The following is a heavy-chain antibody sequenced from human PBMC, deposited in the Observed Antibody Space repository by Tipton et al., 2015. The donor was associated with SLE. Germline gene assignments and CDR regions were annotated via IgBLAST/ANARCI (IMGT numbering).Heavy chain of an antibody. Sequence: SLRLSCAASGFKFRSYRMNWVRQAPGKGLEWVANIKEDGSEKYYEDSVMGRFSISRDNAKNSLYLQMNSLRAEDTAVYYCASLYCSSTSCYRVPLDYWGQGTLVTVSS. CDR1: GFKFRSYR. V-gene: IGHV3-7*01. CDR2: IKEDGSEK. D-gene: IGHD2-2*02. CDR3: ASLYCSSTSCYRVPLDY. J-gene: IGHJ4*02.